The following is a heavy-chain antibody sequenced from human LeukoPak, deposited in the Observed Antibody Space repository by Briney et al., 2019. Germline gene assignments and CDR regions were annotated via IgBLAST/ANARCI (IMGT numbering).Heavy chain of an antibody. CDR1: GFTFSSYS. CDR2: ISTGSSYI. D-gene: IGHD3-10*01. J-gene: IGHJ5*02. CDR3: ARALTPARYGSGSNWFDP. Sequence: GGSLRLSCAASGFTFSSYSMNWVRQAPGKGLEWVSSISTGSSYIYYADSVKGRFTISRDNAKNSLYLQMNSLRAEDTAVYYCARALTPARYGSGSNWFDPWGQGTLVTVSS. V-gene: IGHV3-21*01.